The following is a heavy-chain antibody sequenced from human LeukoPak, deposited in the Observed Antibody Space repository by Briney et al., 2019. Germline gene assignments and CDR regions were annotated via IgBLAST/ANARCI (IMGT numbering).Heavy chain of an antibody. CDR1: GFTFDDYA. Sequence: PGRSLRLSCVASGFTFDDYAMHWVRQAPGKGLEWVSGISWNSGSIGYADSVKGRFTISRDNAKNSLYLQMNSLRAEDTALYYCAKELQKYCSSTSCYPYYYYGMDVWGQGTTVTVSS. CDR3: AKELQKYCSSTSCYPYYYYGMDV. V-gene: IGHV3-9*01. CDR2: ISWNSGSI. J-gene: IGHJ6*02. D-gene: IGHD2-2*01.